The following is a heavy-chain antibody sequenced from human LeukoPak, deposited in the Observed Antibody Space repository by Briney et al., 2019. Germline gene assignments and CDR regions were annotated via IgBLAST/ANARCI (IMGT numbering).Heavy chain of an antibody. CDR1: GGSISSTSYY. CDR3: ARVGRSSWSGSPFDY. Sequence: SETLSLTCTVSGGSISSTSYYWSWIRQPPGKGLEWIGYIYYSGSTNYNPSLKSRVTISVDTSKNQFSLKLSSVTAADTAVYYCARVGRSSWSGSPFDYWGQGTLVTVSP. J-gene: IGHJ4*02. V-gene: IGHV4-61*01. CDR2: IYYSGST. D-gene: IGHD6-13*01.